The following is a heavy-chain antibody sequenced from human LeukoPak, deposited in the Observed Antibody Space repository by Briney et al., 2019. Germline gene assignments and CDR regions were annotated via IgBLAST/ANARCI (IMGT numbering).Heavy chain of an antibody. V-gene: IGHV4-4*02. CDR1: GGSISSNNW. CDR2: IYHSGST. CDR3: ARRASYYAMDV. Sequence: PSETLSLTCIVSGGSISSNNWWSWVRQPPGKGLEWIGEIYHSGSTNYNPSLKGRVTISVDKSKNQFSLKLTSVTAADTAVYYCARRASYYAMDVWGHGTTVTVSS. J-gene: IGHJ6*02.